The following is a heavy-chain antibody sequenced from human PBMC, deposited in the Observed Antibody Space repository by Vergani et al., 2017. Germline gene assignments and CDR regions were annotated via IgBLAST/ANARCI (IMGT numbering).Heavy chain of an antibody. V-gene: IGHV4-34*01. CDR3: ARVNTETNGHLYYYYDMDV. CDR1: GGSFTSYH. CDR2: IDHTGRP. J-gene: IGHJ6*02. Sequence: QVQLQQWGGGLLKPSETLSLTCVVNGGSFTSYHWTWIRQSPGEGLEWVGDIDHTGRPDYNPSLQSRLTMSVDKSRNQFSLTHNSVTATDTAIYFCARVNTETNGHLYYYYDMDVWGQGTAVTVS. D-gene: IGHD4-11*01.